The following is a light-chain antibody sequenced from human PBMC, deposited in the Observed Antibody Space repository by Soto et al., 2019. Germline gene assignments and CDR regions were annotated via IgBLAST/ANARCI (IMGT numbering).Light chain of an antibody. CDR3: QKHDGVPL. V-gene: IGKV1-33*01. Sequence: DIQLTQSPSSLSASVGDRVTITCQASQDTSNHLNWYQQKPGKAPNLLIYDASDLETGVPSRFSGGGSGTFFSFTINSPQPEDIATYYCQKHDGVPLFGPGTKVEIK. J-gene: IGKJ3*01. CDR2: DAS. CDR1: QDTSNH.